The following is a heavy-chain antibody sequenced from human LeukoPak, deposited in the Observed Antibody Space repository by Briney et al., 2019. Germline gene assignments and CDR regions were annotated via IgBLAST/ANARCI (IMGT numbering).Heavy chain of an antibody. CDR3: ARTNPWGYLDY. V-gene: IGHV4-59*01. CDR2: IYYSGST. Sequence: SETLSLTCTVSGGSISSYYWSWIRQPPGKGLEWIGYIYYSGSTNYNPSLKSRVTISVDTSKNQFSLKLSSVTAADTAVYYCARTNPWGYLDYWGQGTLVTVSS. J-gene: IGHJ4*02. CDR1: GGSISSYY. D-gene: IGHD3-16*01.